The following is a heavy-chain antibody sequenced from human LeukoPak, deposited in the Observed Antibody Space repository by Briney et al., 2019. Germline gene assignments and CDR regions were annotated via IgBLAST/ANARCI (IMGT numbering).Heavy chain of an antibody. CDR3: ARVVRGATGSDY. CDR2: IYYSGST. Sequence: KPSEALSLTCTVSGASISDYYWSWIRQPPGKGLEWIGYIYYSGSTNYNPSLKSRVTLSVDTSKNQFSLKLSSVTAADTAVYCCARVVRGATGSDYWGQGTLVTVSS. V-gene: IGHV4-59*01. CDR1: GASISDYY. D-gene: IGHD1-26*01. J-gene: IGHJ4*02.